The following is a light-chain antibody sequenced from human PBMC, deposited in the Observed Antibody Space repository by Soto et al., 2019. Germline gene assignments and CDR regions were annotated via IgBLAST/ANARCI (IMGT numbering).Light chain of an antibody. Sequence: QSVLTQPPSASGSPGQSVTISCTGTSSDVGGYNFVSWYQQHPGKAPKLMIYDVTERPSGVPDRFSGSKSGNTASLTVSGLQREDGDDYYCTSDSGSNIPGLFCGGTNLTVL. CDR1: SSDVGGYNF. V-gene: IGLV2-8*01. J-gene: IGLJ2*01. CDR3: TSDSGSNIPGL. CDR2: DVT.